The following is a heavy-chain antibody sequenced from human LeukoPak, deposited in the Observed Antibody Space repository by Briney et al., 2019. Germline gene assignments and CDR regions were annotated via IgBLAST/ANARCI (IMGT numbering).Heavy chain of an antibody. CDR3: ARALAGSYSYYYYGMDV. D-gene: IGHD3-10*01. Sequence: GGSLRLSCAASGFTFSSYSMNWVHQAPGKGLEWVSSISSSSSYIYYADSVKGRFTISRDNAKNSLYLQMNSLRAEDTAVYYCARALAGSYSYYYYGMDVWGKGTTVTVSS. CDR2: ISSSSSYI. V-gene: IGHV3-21*01. CDR1: GFTFSSYS. J-gene: IGHJ6*04.